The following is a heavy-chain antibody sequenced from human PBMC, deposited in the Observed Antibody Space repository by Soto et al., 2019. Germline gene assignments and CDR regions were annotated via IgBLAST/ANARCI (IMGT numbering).Heavy chain of an antibody. CDR3: ARDASSGWSGANWFDP. CDR1: GYTFTSYG. CDR2: ISAYNSNT. J-gene: IGHJ5*02. V-gene: IGHV1-18*01. D-gene: IGHD6-19*01. Sequence: QVQLVQSGAEVKKPGASVKVSCKASGYTFTSYGISWVRQAPGLGLEWMGWISAYNSNTNYAQKLQGRVTMTTDTSPSTAYMELRSLRSDDTAVYYCARDASSGWSGANWFDPWGQGTLVTVSS.